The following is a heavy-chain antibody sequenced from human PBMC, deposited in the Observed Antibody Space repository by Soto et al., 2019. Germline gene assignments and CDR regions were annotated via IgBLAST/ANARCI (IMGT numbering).Heavy chain of an antibody. D-gene: IGHD1-26*01. CDR3: ARDDLTGRGILFDY. CDR1: GGTFSSYA. J-gene: IGHJ4*02. V-gene: IGHV1-69*13. Sequence: GASVKVSCKASGGTFSSYAISWVRQAPGQGLEWMGGIIPIFGTANYAQKFQGRVTITADESTSTAYMELSSLRSEDTAVYYCARDDLTGRGILFDYWGQGTLVTVSS. CDR2: IIPIFGTA.